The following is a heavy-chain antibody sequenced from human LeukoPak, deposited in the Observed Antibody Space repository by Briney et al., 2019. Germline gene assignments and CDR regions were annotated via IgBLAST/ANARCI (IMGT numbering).Heavy chain of an antibody. CDR1: GFTFSSYA. V-gene: IGHV3-30*01. CDR3: ARGPWSSSWYYFDY. CDR2: ISYDGSNK. Sequence: GRSLRLSCAAYGFTFSSYAMHWVRQAPGKGLEWVAVISYDGSNKYYADSVKGRFTISRDNSKNTLYLQMNSPRAEDTAVYYCARGPWSSSWYYFDYWGQGTLVTVSS. J-gene: IGHJ4*02. D-gene: IGHD6-13*01.